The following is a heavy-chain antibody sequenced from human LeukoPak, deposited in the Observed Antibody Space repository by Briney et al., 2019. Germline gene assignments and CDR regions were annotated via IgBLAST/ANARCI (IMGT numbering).Heavy chain of an antibody. CDR1: SFTFRSYG. CDR2: IRYDGRNI. J-gene: IGHJ4*02. D-gene: IGHD2-15*01. Sequence: PGGSLRLSCAASSFTFRSYGMYWVRQAPGKGLEWVAFIRYDGRNIYYADSVKGRFTVFRDDSKNTLYLAMTSLRLEDTAVYYCANSWDSRYLSDYWGQGTLVTVSS. V-gene: IGHV3-30*02. CDR3: ANSWDSRYLSDY.